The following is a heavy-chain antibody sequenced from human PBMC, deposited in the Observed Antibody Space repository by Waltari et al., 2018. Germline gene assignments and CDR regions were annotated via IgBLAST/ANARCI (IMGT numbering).Heavy chain of an antibody. Sequence: VESGGGLVKPGGSLTLSCAASGDSFLNDWMNWVRQAPGKGLEWVGRIKSKSAGGTTDYAAPVKGRFTISRDDSKKTLYLQMNSLKTEDTGVYYCSTYYDPGVFWGQGTLVTVSP. CDR1: GDSFLNDW. CDR2: IKSKSAGGTT. CDR3: STYYDPGVF. V-gene: IGHV3-15*07. J-gene: IGHJ4*02. D-gene: IGHD1-26*01.